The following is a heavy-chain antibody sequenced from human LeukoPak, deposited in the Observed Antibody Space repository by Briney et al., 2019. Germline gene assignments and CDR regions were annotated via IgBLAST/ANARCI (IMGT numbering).Heavy chain of an antibody. Sequence: GGSLILSCVVSGFTFSTADMNWVRQAPGTGLQWVAGISARDVTAYADSVKGRFTISRDTSKNTLYLQMNSLRVDDTPVYYCASVTWATRGGDYWGQGTLVTVSS. J-gene: IGHJ4*02. CDR1: GFTFSTAD. D-gene: IGHD3-10*01. V-gene: IGHV3-23*01. CDR2: ISARDVTA. CDR3: ASVTWATRGGDY.